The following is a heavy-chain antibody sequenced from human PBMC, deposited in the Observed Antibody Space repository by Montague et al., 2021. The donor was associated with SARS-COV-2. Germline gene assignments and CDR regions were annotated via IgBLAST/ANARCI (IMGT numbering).Heavy chain of an antibody. CDR3: ARYGNTMGGAFDI. D-gene: IGHD3-16*01. CDR2: IYYSGST. J-gene: IGHJ3*02. V-gene: IGHV4-31*03. Sequence: TLPLTCTVSGGSISSGGYYWSWIRQHPGKGLEWIGYIYYSGSTYYNPSLKSRVTISVDTSKNQFSLKLSSVTAADTAVYYCARYGNTMGGAFDIWGQGTMVTVSS. CDR1: GGSISSGGYY.